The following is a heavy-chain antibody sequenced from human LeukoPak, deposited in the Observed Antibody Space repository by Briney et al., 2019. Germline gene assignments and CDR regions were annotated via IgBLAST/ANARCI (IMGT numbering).Heavy chain of an antibody. V-gene: IGHV4-59*12. CDR3: ARVYDFWSGYYPSFDY. CDR1: GGSISSYY. Sequence: SETLSLTCTVSGGSISSYYWSWIRQPPGKGLEWIGYIYDSGSTNYNPSLKSRVTISVDTSKNQFSLKLSSVTAADTAVYYCARVYDFWSGYYPSFDYWGQGTLVTVSS. D-gene: IGHD3-3*01. J-gene: IGHJ4*02. CDR2: IYDSGST.